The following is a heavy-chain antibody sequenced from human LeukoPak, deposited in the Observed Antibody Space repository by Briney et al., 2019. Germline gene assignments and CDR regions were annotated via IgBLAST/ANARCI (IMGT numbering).Heavy chain of an antibody. CDR3: ARTRDCYYYMDV. CDR2: ISSSSSTI. V-gene: IGHV3-48*04. CDR1: GFTFSSYS. J-gene: IGHJ6*03. Sequence: GGSLRLSCAASGFTFSSYSMNWVRQAPGKGLEWVSYISSSSSTIYYADSVKGRFTISRDNAKNSLYLQMNSLRAEDTAVYYCARTRDCYYYMDVWGKGTTVTVSS.